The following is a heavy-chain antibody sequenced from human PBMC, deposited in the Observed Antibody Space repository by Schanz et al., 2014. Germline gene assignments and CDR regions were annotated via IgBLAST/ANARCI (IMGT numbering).Heavy chain of an antibody. Sequence: EVQLLESGGGLVQPGGSLRLSCAASGFTFSTSAMSWVRQVPGKGLEWVSAILGLASTTYYADSVKGRFTISRDNSKNLLYLQMNSLRAEDTAVYYCAKAPREYCNYDNCPNWFDSWGQGTLVTASS. D-gene: IGHD2-15*01. CDR3: AKAPREYCNYDNCPNWFDS. CDR1: GFTFSTSA. J-gene: IGHJ5*01. CDR2: ILGLASTT. V-gene: IGHV3-23*01.